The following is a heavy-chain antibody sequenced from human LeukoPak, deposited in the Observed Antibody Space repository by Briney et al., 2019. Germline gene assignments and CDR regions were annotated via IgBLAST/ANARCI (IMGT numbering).Heavy chain of an antibody. Sequence: ASVKVSCKASGYTFTGYYMHWVRQAPGQGLEWMGRINPNSGGTNYAQKFQGRVTMTRDTSISTAYMELSGLRSDDTAVYYCATRITIFGVVTWFDPWGQGTLVTVSS. CDR1: GYTFTGYY. V-gene: IGHV1-2*06. J-gene: IGHJ5*02. D-gene: IGHD3-3*01. CDR2: INPNSGGT. CDR3: ATRITIFGVVTWFDP.